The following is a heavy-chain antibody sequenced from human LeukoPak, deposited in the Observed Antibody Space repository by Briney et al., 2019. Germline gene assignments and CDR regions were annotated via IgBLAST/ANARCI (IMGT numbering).Heavy chain of an antibody. V-gene: IGHV3-30-3*01. CDR3: ARWHDYGDF. J-gene: IGHJ4*02. CDR1: GFTFSSYA. CDR2: ISYDGSNK. Sequence: GGSLRLSCAASGFTFSSYAMHWVRQAPGKGLEWVAVISYDGSNKYYADSVKGRFTISRDNSKNTQYLQMNSLRAEDTAVYYCARWHDYGDFWGQGTLVTVSS.